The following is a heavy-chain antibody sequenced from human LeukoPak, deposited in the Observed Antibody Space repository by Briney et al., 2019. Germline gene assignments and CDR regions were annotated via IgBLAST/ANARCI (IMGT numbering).Heavy chain of an antibody. CDR2: ISAYNGNT. CDR3: ARTCYDFWSGYHCFGY. CDR1: GYTFTSYG. Sequence: ASVKVSCKASGYTFTSYGISWVQQAPGQGLEWMGWISAYNGNTNYAQKLQGGVTMTTDTSTSTAYMELRSLRSDDTAVYYCARTCYDFWSGYHCFGYWGQGTLVTVSS. V-gene: IGHV1-18*01. J-gene: IGHJ4*02. D-gene: IGHD3-3*01.